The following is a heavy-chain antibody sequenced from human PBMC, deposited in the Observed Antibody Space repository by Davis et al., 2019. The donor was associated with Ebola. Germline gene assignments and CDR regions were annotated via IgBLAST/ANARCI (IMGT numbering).Heavy chain of an antibody. Sequence: MPSETLSLTCAVYGGSFSSYYWSWIRQPPGKGLEWIGEINHSGGTNYNPSLKSRVTISVDTSKNQFSLKLSSVTAADTAVYYCARDRNKYYYDSSGYYYGYYYYYGMDVWGQGTTVTVSS. CDR3: ARDRNKYYYDSSGYYYGYYYYYGMDV. J-gene: IGHJ6*02. V-gene: IGHV4-34*01. D-gene: IGHD3-22*01. CDR1: GGSFSSYY. CDR2: INHSGGT.